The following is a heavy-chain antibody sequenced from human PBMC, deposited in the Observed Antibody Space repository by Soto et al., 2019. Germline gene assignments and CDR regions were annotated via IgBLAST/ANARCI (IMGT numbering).Heavy chain of an antibody. J-gene: IGHJ5*02. CDR1: AYTFTNFA. V-gene: IGHV1-18*01. CDR3: ARVGSAAGRINWFDP. Sequence: QVQLVQSGAEVKKPGASVKVSCKASAYTFTNFAISWVRQAPGQGLEGMGWISAYNGNTNYAQKLQGRVTMTTDTSTSTAYMELRSLRPDDTAVYYCARVGSAAGRINWFDPWGQGTLVTVSS. D-gene: IGHD6-13*01. CDR2: ISAYNGNT.